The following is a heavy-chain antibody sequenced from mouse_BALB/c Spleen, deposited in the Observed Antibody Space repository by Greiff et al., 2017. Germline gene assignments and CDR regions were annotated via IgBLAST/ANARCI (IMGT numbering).Heavy chain of an antibody. D-gene: IGHD1-1*01. Sequence: EVMLVESGGGLVKPGGSLKLSCAASGFTFSSYTMSWVRQTPEKRLEWVATISSGGSYTYYPDSVKGRFTISRDNAKNTLYLQMSSLKSEDTAMYYCTREGVYYRFDYWGQGTLVTVSA. CDR1: GFTFSSYT. J-gene: IGHJ3*01. V-gene: IGHV5-6-4*01. CDR3: TREGVYYRFDY. CDR2: ISSGGSYT.